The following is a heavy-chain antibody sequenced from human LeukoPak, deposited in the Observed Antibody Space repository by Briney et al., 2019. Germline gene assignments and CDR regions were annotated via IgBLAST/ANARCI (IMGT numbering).Heavy chain of an antibody. CDR2: IYHSGST. J-gene: IGHJ5*02. V-gene: IGHV4-38-2*02. CDR1: GYSISSGYY. Sequence: SETLSLTCTVSGYSISSGYYWGWIRQPPGKGLEWIGSIYHSGSTYYNPSLKSRVTISVDTSKNQFSLKLSSVTAADTAVYYCARGRLSPNWFDPWGQGTLVTVSS. CDR3: ARGRLSPNWFDP.